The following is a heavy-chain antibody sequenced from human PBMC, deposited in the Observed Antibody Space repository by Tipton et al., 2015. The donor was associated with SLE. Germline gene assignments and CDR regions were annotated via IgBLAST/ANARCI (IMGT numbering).Heavy chain of an antibody. V-gene: IGHV3-30*04. D-gene: IGHD1-7*01. Sequence: WVRQPPGKGLEWVAFISYDASREFYADSVQGRFTISRDNSRSTLFLQMNSLKNEDTAVYFCARASRELTPASYFSDYWGQGTLVTVSS. CDR3: ARASRELTPASYFSDY. CDR2: ISYDASRE. J-gene: IGHJ4*02.